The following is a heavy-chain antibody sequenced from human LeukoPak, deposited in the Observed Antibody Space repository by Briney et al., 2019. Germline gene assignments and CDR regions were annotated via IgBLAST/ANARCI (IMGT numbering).Heavy chain of an antibody. CDR3: APLYSSSFVGD. CDR1: GGSFSGYY. D-gene: IGHD6-6*01. J-gene: IGHJ4*02. V-gene: IGHV4-34*01. CDR2: INHSGST. Sequence: PSETLSLTCAVYGGSFSGYYWSWIRQPPGRGLEWIGEINHSGSTNYNPSLKSRVTISVDTSKNQFSLKLSSVTAADTAVYYCAPLYSSSFVGDWGQGTLATVSS.